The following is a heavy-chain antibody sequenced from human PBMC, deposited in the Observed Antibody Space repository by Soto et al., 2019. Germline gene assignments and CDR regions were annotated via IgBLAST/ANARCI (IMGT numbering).Heavy chain of an antibody. CDR2: IDPGGGST. CDR3: ARGGSDSSGYYWLELGSYFDY. J-gene: IGHJ4*02. V-gene: IGHV1-46*01. D-gene: IGHD3-22*01. CDR1: GYSFSRYD. Sequence: GAGVKVSCKPSGYSFSRYDIHWLRQAPGQGLEWMARIDPGGGSTRYAEKFQGRVTMTRDSSTSTVYMELSSLRSEDTAVHYCARGGSDSSGYYWLELGSYFDYWGQGTLVTVSS.